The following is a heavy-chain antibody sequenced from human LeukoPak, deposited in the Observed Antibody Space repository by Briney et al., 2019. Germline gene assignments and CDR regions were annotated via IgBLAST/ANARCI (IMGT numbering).Heavy chain of an antibody. CDR3: AKTPTSAFDI. CDR1: GFTFSSYG. V-gene: IGHV3-30*18. CDR2: ISYDGSNK. D-gene: IGHD5-24*01. Sequence: GRSLRLSCAASGFTFSSYGMHWVRQAPGKGLEWVAVISYDGSNKYYADSVKGRFTISRDNSKNTLYLQMNSLRAEDTAVYYCAKTPTSAFDIWGQGTTVTVSS. J-gene: IGHJ3*02.